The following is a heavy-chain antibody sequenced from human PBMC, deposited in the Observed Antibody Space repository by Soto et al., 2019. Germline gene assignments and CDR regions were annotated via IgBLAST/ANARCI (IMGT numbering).Heavy chain of an antibody. Sequence: GGSLRLSCVASEFTFSKYWMHWVRQAPGKGLVWVSRINMDGTKTAYADSVKGRFTVSRDNANNTLYLQMNSLGVEDTAVYYCARDYYYDSRSSSVNWFDPWGQGTLGTVSS. CDR1: EFTFSKYW. V-gene: IGHV3-74*01. CDR3: ARDYYYDSRSSSVNWFDP. D-gene: IGHD3-22*01. J-gene: IGHJ5*02. CDR2: INMDGTKT.